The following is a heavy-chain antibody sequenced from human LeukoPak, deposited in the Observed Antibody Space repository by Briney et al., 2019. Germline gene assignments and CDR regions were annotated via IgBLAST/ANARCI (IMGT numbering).Heavy chain of an antibody. CDR1: GFTFSNYG. J-gene: IGHJ6*02. V-gene: IGHV3-30*02. D-gene: IGHD1-26*01. Sequence: GGSLRLSCAASGFTFSNYGMHWVRQAPGKGLEWVAVIWYDGSNKCYADSVKGRFTISRDNSRNTLYLQMDSLRAEDTAVYYCAKDRGNYYYGMDVWGQETTVTVSS. CDR3: AKDRGNYYYGMDV. CDR2: IWYDGSNK.